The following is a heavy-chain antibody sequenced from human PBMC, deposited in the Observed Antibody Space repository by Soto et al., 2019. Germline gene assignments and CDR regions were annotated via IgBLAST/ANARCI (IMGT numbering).Heavy chain of an antibody. CDR3: ARNDYGDYYYYYYMDV. CDR2: IYYSGST. CDR1: GGSISSYY. Sequence: QVQLQESGPGLVKPSETLSLTCTVSGGSISSYYWSWIRQPPGKGLEWIGYIYYSGSTNYNPSLKSRVTISVDTSKNQFSLKLSSVTAADTAVYYCARNDYGDYYYYYYMDVWGKGTTVTVSS. D-gene: IGHD4-17*01. J-gene: IGHJ6*03. V-gene: IGHV4-59*01.